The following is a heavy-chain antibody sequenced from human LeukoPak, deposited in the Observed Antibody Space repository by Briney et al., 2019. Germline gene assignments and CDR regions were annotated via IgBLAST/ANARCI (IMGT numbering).Heavy chain of an antibody. V-gene: IGHV4-38-2*02. J-gene: IGHJ4*02. CDR2: IYHSGST. D-gene: IGHD1-26*01. CDR3: ARDSELVGATEGFDY. CDR1: GYSISSGYY. Sequence: KLSETLSLTCTVSGYSISSGYYWGWIRQPPGKGLEWIGSIYHSGSTNYNPSLKSRVTILVDTSKNQFSLKLSSVTAADTAVYYCARDSELVGATEGFDYWGQGTLVTVSS.